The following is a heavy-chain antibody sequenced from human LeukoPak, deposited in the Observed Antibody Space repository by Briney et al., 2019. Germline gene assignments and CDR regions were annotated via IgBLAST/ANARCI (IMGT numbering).Heavy chain of an antibody. V-gene: IGHV3-7*01. Sequence: PGGSLRLSCTASGFTFSSYWMTWVRQAPGKGLEWVANIKPDGSEEYYVDSVKGRFTISRDNAKNSLYLQMNSLRAEDTAVYYCAGPPQASSFDIWGQGTMVTVSS. CDR1: GFTFSSYW. J-gene: IGHJ3*02. CDR3: AGPPQASSFDI. CDR2: IKPDGSEE. D-gene: IGHD3-10*01.